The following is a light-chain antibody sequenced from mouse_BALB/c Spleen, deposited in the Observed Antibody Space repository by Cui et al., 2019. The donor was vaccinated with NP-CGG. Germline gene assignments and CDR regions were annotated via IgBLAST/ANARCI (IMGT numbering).Light chain of an antibody. CDR2: STN. Sequence: HAVVTPGSAPTTSPGEAVTLTCRSSTGSVTTINYANWVQEKPDHLFTGLIGSTNNRAPGVPARFSGSLIGDKAALTITGAQTEDEAIYFCALWYNNHWVFGGGTKLTVL. J-gene: IGLJ1*01. CDR3: ALWYNNHWV. CDR1: TGSVTTINY. V-gene: IGLV1*01.